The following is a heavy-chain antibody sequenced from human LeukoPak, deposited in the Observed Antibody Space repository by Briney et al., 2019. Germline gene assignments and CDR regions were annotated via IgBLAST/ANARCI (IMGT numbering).Heavy chain of an antibody. Sequence: ASVKVSCKVSGYTLNELSMHWVRQSPGKGVEWMGSFHPEDGETIYAQKFQGRVSMTEDTSTDTAYIELSSLKSEDTAVYYCAADRFCTSTTCFGNWFDPWGQGTLVTVSS. CDR3: AADRFCTSTTCFGNWFDP. V-gene: IGHV1-24*01. J-gene: IGHJ5*02. CDR1: GYTLNELS. CDR2: FHPEDGET. D-gene: IGHD2-2*01.